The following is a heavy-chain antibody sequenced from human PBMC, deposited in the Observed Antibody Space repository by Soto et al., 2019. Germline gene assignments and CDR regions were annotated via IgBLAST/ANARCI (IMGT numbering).Heavy chain of an antibody. CDR2: ISSSSSYI. J-gene: IGHJ6*02. CDR3: ARESYCSGGSCYSNRSGMDV. Sequence: EVQLVESGGGLVKPGGSLRLSCAASGFTFSSYSMNWVRQAPGKGLEWVSSISSSSSYIYYADSVKGRFTISRDNAKNSLYLQMNSLRAEDTAVYYCARESYCSGGSCYSNRSGMDVWGQGTTVTVSS. CDR1: GFTFSSYS. V-gene: IGHV3-21*01. D-gene: IGHD2-15*01.